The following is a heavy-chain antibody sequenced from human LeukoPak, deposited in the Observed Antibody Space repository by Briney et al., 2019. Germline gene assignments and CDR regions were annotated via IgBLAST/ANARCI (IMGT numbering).Heavy chain of an antibody. CDR1: GGSISSYY. V-gene: IGHV4-59*08. D-gene: IGHD3-10*01. J-gene: IGHJ4*02. CDR2: IYYSGST. Sequence: PSETLSLTCTVSGGSISSYYWSWIRQPPGKGLEWIGYIYYSGSTNYNPSLKSRVTISVDTSKNQFSLKLSSVTAADTAVYYYASITMVRGVISYFDYWGQGTLVTVSS. CDR3: ASITMVRGVISYFDY.